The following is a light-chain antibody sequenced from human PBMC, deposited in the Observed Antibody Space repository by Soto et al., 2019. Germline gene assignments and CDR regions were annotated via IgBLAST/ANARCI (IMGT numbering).Light chain of an antibody. CDR1: SNDVGNYNY. CDR2: EVT. CDR3: SSYTSSTTLV. V-gene: IGLV2-14*01. J-gene: IGLJ3*02. Sequence: QSALTQPASVSGSPRQSITISCTGTSNDVGNYNYVSWYQQHPGKAPKLILYEVTNRPSGVSNRFSGSKSGNTASLTISGLQAEDDADYYCSSYTSSTTLVFGGGTKVTVL.